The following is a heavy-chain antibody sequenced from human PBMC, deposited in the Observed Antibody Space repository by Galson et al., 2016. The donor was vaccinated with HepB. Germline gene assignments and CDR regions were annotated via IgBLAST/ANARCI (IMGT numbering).Heavy chain of an antibody. CDR1: GFTFSTYG. CDR2: TSSSSRTQ. CDR3: ARDLAYCGGDCYLRRLGEF. Sequence: SLRLSCAASGFTFSTYGMTWVRQAPGKGLEWVSYTSSSSRTQYYADPVKGRFTISRDNAKNFLYLQMNSLRDEDTAVYYCARDLAYCGGDCYLRRLGEFWGQGTLVTVSS. D-gene: IGHD2-21*02. V-gene: IGHV3-48*02. J-gene: IGHJ4*02.